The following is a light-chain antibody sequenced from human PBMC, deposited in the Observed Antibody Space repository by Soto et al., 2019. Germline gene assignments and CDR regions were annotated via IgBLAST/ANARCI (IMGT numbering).Light chain of an antibody. CDR1: QTISNY. J-gene: IGKJ3*01. V-gene: IGKV1-39*01. Sequence: DIQMTQSPSSLSASVGDRVIITWRASQTISNYLSWYQQKPGKAPKLLIYSASSLQSGVPSRFSGSGSGTDFTLTIISLQPEDFATYYCQQTYNTPLTFGPGTKVDIK. CDR3: QQTYNTPLT. CDR2: SAS.